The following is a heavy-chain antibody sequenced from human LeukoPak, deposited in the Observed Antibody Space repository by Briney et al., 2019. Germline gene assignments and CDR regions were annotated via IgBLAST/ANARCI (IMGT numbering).Heavy chain of an antibody. CDR1: GFTFSSYG. J-gene: IGHJ3*02. CDR3: AKAGVAYYDILTGYYIERDAAFDI. CDR2: ISGSGGST. Sequence: GGSLRLSCAASGFTFSSYGMSWVRQAPGKGLEWVSAISGSGGSTYYADSVKGRFTISRDNSKNTLYLQMNSLRAEDTAVYYCAKAGVAYYDILTGYYIERDAAFDIWGQGTMVTVSS. D-gene: IGHD3-9*01. V-gene: IGHV3-23*01.